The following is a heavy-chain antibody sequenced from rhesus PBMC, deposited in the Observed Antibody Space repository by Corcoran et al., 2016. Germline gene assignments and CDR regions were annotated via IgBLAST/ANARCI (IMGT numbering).Heavy chain of an antibody. Sequence: QVQLQESGPGLVKPSETLSLTCAVFGGSISDDFYWNWIRQPPGRGLEWIANIYGVCGALYRNPSINIRIYIYTDTAKNPFSLKLSPRPAADTAVYFGGGEKGGGVFESWGQGALVTVSS. V-gene: IGHV4-106*01. CDR3: GGEKGGGVFES. J-gene: IGHJ1*01. CDR1: GGSISDDFY. D-gene: IGHD3-34*01. CDR2: IYGVCGAL.